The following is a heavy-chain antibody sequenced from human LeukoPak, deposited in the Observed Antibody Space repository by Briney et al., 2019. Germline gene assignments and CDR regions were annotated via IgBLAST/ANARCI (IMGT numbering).Heavy chain of an antibody. J-gene: IGHJ5*02. Sequence: SETLSLTCAVYGGSFIGYYWSWIRQPPGKGLEWIGEINHSGSTNYNPSLKSRVTISVDTSKNQFSLKLSSVTAADTAVYYCARGGYCSGGSCHYNWFDPWGQGTLVTVSS. V-gene: IGHV4-34*01. CDR3: ARGGYCSGGSCHYNWFDP. CDR1: GGSFIGYY. D-gene: IGHD2-15*01. CDR2: INHSGST.